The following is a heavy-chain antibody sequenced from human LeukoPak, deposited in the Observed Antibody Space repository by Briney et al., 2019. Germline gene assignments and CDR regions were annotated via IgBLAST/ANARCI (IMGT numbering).Heavy chain of an antibody. V-gene: IGHV1-18*01. CDR1: GYTFTSYG. CDR2: ISAYNGNT. Sequence: ASVMVSCKASGYTFTSYGISWVRQAPGQGLEWMGWISAYNGNTNYAQKLQGRVTMTTDTSTSTAYMELRSLRSDDTAVYYCARDRYYGSGKRYFDYWGQGTLVTVSS. CDR3: ARDRYYGSGKRYFDY. J-gene: IGHJ4*02. D-gene: IGHD3-10*01.